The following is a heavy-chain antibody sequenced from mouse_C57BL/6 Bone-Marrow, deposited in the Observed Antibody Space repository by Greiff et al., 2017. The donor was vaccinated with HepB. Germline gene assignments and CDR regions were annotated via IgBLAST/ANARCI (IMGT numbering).Heavy chain of an antibody. V-gene: IGHV14-4*01. CDR2: IDPENGDT. CDR3: TTMVTTGYFDY. Sequence: EVQLQQSGAELVRPGASVKLSCTASGFNIKDDYMHWVKPRPEQGLEWIGWIDPENGDTEYASKFQGKATITADTSSNTAYLQLSSLTSEDTAVYYCTTMVTTGYFDYWGQGTTLTVSS. D-gene: IGHD2-2*01. J-gene: IGHJ2*01. CDR1: GFNIKDDY.